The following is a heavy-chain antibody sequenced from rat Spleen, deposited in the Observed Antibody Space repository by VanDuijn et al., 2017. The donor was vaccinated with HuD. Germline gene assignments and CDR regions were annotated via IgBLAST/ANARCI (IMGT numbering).Heavy chain of an antibody. Sequence: EVQLVESGGGLAQPGNSLKLTCSASGFTFSDYAMAWVRQSPKKGLEWVATIVYDGIGIYYRVSMNVRFTISRDNAKSTLYLQMYSLRSEDTATYYCATTYFGYGYFDYWGQGVMVTVSS. J-gene: IGHJ2*01. CDR3: ATTYFGYGYFDY. CDR1: GFTFSDYA. V-gene: IGHV5S10*01. D-gene: IGHD1-7*01. CDR2: IVYDGIGI.